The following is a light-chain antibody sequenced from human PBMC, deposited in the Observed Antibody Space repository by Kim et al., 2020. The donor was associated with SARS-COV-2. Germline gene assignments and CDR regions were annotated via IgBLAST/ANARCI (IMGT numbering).Light chain of an antibody. CDR2: GAS. CDR3: QQYHSSPRT. J-gene: IGKJ4*02. V-gene: IGKV3-20*01. CDR1: QSVSNSY. Sequence: EIVLTQSPGTLSLSPGERATLSCRASQSVSNSYLAWYQQKPGQAPRLLIYGASNRATGIPDRFSGSGSGTDFTLTISRLEPEDFAVYYCQQYHSSPRTFGGGTKVDIK.